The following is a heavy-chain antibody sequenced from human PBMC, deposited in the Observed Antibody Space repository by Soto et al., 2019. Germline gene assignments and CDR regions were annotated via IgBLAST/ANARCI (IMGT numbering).Heavy chain of an antibody. D-gene: IGHD3-10*01. Sequence: SETLSLTCTVSGGSVSSGSHYWSWIRQTPGKGLEWIGYIYYTGSTNYNPSLKSRVTIAVDTSKNQFSLKLSSVTAADTAGYYCARSPSGSYTSYYYCGMDVWGQGNTVTVSS. CDR2: IYYTGST. CDR3: ARSPSGSYTSYYYCGMDV. CDR1: GGSVSSGSHY. V-gene: IGHV4-61*01. J-gene: IGHJ6*02.